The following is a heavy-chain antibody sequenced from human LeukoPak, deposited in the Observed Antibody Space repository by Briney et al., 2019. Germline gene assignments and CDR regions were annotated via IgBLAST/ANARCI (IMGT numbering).Heavy chain of an antibody. J-gene: IGHJ3*02. Sequence: TGGSLRLSCAASGFTFSSYSMNWVRQAPGKGLEWVSYISSSSSTIYYADSVKGRFTISRDNAKNSLYLQMNSLRAEDTAVYYCARDSLLTMIGAFDIWGQGTVVTVSS. CDR3: ARDSLLTMIGAFDI. CDR2: ISSSSSTI. V-gene: IGHV3-48*01. D-gene: IGHD3-10*02. CDR1: GFTFSSYS.